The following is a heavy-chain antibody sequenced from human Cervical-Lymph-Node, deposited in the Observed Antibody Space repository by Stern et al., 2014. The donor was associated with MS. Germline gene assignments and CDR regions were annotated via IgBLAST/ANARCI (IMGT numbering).Heavy chain of an antibody. CDR1: GFTFSRYA. D-gene: IGHD3-10*01. CDR3: VPGSGAFDY. V-gene: IGHV3-30*03. J-gene: IGHJ4*02. Sequence: QVQLVQSGGGVVQPGTSLRLSCATSGFTFSRYAMHWVRQAQGKGLQWLAVISYSEKNENYADSVRGRFTISRDSSKKMLYLQMDSLTIDDTAVYYCVPGSGAFDYWGQGTLVIVSS. CDR2: ISYSEKNE.